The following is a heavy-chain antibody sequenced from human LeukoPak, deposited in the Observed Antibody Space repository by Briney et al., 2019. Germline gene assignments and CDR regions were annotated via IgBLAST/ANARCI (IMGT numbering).Heavy chain of an antibody. D-gene: IGHD3-10*02. CDR2: ISSSGSTI. Sequence: EGSLRLSCAASGFTVSSNYMNWVRQAPGKGLEWVSYISSSGSTIYYADSVKGRFTISRDNAKNSLYLQMNSLRAEDTAVYYCAELGITMIGGVWGKGTTVTISS. CDR1: GFTVSSNY. V-gene: IGHV3-48*04. J-gene: IGHJ6*04. CDR3: AELGITMIGGV.